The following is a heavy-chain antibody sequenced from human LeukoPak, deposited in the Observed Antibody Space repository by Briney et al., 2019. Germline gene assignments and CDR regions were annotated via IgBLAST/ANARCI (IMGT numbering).Heavy chain of an antibody. CDR3: ARDRSMIVIT. D-gene: IGHD3-22*01. Sequence: TSSETLSLTCAVYGGSFSAYYWGWIRQPPGKGLEWIGSIYYSGSTYYNPSLKSRVTISVDTSKNQFSLKLSSVTAADTAVYYCARDRSMIVITWGQGTLVTVSS. J-gene: IGHJ5*02. CDR2: IYYSGST. V-gene: IGHV4-34*01. CDR1: GGSFSAYY.